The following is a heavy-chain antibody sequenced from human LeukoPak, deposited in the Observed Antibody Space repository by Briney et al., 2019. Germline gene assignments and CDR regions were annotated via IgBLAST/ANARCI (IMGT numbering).Heavy chain of an antibody. Sequence: PSETLSLTCAVYGGSFSGYYWSWIRQPPGKGLEWIGEINHSGSTNYNPSLKSRVTISVDTSKNQFSLKLSSVTAADTAVYYCARDGGEAVAGPDYWGQGTLVTVSS. CDR3: ARDGGEAVAGPDY. V-gene: IGHV4-34*01. CDR1: GGSFSGYY. J-gene: IGHJ4*02. D-gene: IGHD6-19*01. CDR2: INHSGST.